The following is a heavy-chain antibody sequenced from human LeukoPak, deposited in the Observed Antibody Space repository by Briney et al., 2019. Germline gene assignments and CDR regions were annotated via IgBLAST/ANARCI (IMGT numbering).Heavy chain of an antibody. CDR3: AKRYGSGSYHFDY. J-gene: IGHJ4*02. Sequence: GGSLRLSCAASGFTFSSYAMSWVRQAPGKGLEWVSAISGSGGSTYYADSVKGRFTISRVNSENTLYLQMNSLRAEDTALYYCAKRYGSGSYHFDYWGQGTLVTVSS. CDR1: GFTFSSYA. V-gene: IGHV3-23*01. D-gene: IGHD6-19*01. CDR2: ISGSGGST.